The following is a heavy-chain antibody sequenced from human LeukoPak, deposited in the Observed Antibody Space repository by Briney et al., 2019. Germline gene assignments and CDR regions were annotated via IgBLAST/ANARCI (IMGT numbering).Heavy chain of an antibody. J-gene: IGHJ4*02. CDR3: ARDRLRGVYFDY. CDR1: GGSISSYY. V-gene: IGHV4-59*01. Sequence: SETLSLTCTVSGGSISSYYWSWIRQPPGKGLEWIGYIYYRGSTNYNPSLKSRVTISVDTSKNQFSLKLSSVTAADTAVYYCARDRLRGVYFDYWGQGTLVTVSS. CDR2: IYYRGST. D-gene: IGHD3-10*01.